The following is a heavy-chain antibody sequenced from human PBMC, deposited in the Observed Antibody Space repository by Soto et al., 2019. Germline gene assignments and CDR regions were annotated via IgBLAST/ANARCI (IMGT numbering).Heavy chain of an antibody. CDR1: GGSFSGYY. CDR2: INHSGST. V-gene: IGHV4-34*01. CDR3: ARDKITGLFDX. J-gene: IGHJ4*01. Sequence: QVQLQQWGAGLLKPSETLSLTCAVYGGSFSGYYWTWIRQPPGTGLEWIGEINHSGSTNYNPSLKSRVTTSVDTSKNQFSLKLTSVTAADTAVYYCARDKITGLFDXWGXXXXVTVSS. D-gene: IGHD2-8*02.